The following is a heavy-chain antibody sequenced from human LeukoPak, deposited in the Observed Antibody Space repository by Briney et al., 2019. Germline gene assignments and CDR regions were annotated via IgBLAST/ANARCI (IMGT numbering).Heavy chain of an antibody. CDR3: ARHKDYYYSYMDV. CDR2: IYYSGST. J-gene: IGHJ6*03. Sequence: SETLSLTCSVSGDSIGTSSYYWGWIRQPPGQGLEWFGTIYYSGSTYYNPSLTSRVTISVDTSKNQFSLKLSSVTAADTAVYYCARHKDYYYSYMDVWGKGTTVTISS. CDR1: GDSIGTSSYY. V-gene: IGHV4-39*01.